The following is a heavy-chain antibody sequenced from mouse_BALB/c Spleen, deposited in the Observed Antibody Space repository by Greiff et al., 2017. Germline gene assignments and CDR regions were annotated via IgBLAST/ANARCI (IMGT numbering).Heavy chain of an antibody. CDR1: GFTFSSYT. CDR3: TRDGYDLWAMDY. D-gene: IGHD2-2*01. J-gene: IGHJ4*01. CDR2: ISSGGSYT. V-gene: IGHV5-6-4*01. Sequence: DVKLVESGGGLVKPGGSLKLSCAASGFTFSSYTMSWVRQTPEKRLEWVATISSGGSYTYYPDSVKGRFTISRDNAKNTLYLQMSSLKSEDTAMYYCTRDGYDLWAMDYWGQGTSVTVSS.